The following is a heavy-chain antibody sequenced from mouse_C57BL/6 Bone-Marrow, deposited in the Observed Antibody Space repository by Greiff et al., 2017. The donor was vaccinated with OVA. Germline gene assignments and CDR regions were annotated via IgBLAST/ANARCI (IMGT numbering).Heavy chain of an antibody. V-gene: IGHV1-81*01. Sequence: VQVVESGAELARPGASVKLSCKASGYTFTSYGISWVKQRTGQGLEWIGEIYPRSGNTYYNEKFKGNATLTADKSSSTAYMELRSLTSEDSAVYFCARRGWLLSDYWGQGTTLTVSS. J-gene: IGHJ2*01. CDR3: ARRGWLLSDY. D-gene: IGHD2-3*01. CDR2: IYPRSGNT. CDR1: GYTFTSYG.